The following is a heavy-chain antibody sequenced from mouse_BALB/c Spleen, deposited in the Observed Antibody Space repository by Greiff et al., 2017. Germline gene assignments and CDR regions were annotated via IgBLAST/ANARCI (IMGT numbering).Heavy chain of an antibody. CDR3: ERSSGSEEAWFAD. Sequence: EAKLMESGGGLVQPGGSRKLSCAASGFTFSSFGMHWVRQAPEKGLEWVAYISSGSSTNYYADTVKGRFTISRDNPKNTLFLQMTSLRSEDTAMYYCERSSGSEEAWFADWGEGTLVTVSA. J-gene: IGHJ3*01. V-gene: IGHV5-17*02. CDR2: ISSGSSTN. CDR1: GFTFSSFG.